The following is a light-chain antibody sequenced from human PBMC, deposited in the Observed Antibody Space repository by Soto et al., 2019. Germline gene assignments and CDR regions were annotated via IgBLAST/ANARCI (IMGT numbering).Light chain of an antibody. CDR3: QQYYNWPPAGYT. Sequence: EIVMTQSPATLSVSPGERATLSCRASQRIKNNLAWYQQKPGQAPRLLIYGASTRATGVPARFSGSGSGTAFTLTISSLQSEDFAVYYCQQYYNWPPAGYTFGLGTKLEVK. V-gene: IGKV3-15*01. CDR2: GAS. CDR1: QRIKNN. J-gene: IGKJ2*01.